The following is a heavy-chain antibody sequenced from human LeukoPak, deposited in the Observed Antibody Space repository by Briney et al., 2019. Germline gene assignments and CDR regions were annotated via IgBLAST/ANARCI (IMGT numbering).Heavy chain of an antibody. J-gene: IGHJ5*02. CDR2: LNSDGSDT. V-gene: IGHV3-74*01. D-gene: IGHD3-22*01. CDR1: GFTFSNHR. CDR3: ARRGDSSGYYVS. Sequence: GGSLRLSCAASGFTFSNHRIDWVRHAPGKGLVLVSRLNSDGSDTIYADSVKGRFTISRDNAKNTLYLQMDSLRAEDTAVYYCARRGDSSGYYVSWGQGTLVTVSS.